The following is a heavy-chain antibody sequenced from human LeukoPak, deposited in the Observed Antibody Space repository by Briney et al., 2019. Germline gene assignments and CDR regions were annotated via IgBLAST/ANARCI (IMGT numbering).Heavy chain of an antibody. CDR1: GFTFSSYA. CDR2: ISGSGGST. J-gene: IGHJ4*02. V-gene: IGHV3-23*01. Sequence: GGSLRLSCATSGFTFSSYAMSWVRQAPGEGLEWVSAISGSGGSTYYADSVKGRFTISRDNSKNTLYLQMNSLRAEDTAVYYCAKGPTMIVVVSLDYWGQGTLVTVSS. CDR3: AKGPTMIVVVSLDY. D-gene: IGHD3-22*01.